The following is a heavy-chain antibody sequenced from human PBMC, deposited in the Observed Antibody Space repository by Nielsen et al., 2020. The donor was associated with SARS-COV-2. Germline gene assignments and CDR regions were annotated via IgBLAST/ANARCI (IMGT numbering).Heavy chain of an antibody. CDR1: GGSFSGYY. CDR2: INHSGST. CDR3: ARGSWSYWYFDL. V-gene: IGHV4-34*01. Sequence: SETLSLTCAVYGGSFSGYYWSWIRQPPGKGLEWIGEINHSGSTNYNPSLKSRVTISVDTSKNQFSLKLSSVTAVDTAVYYCARGSWSYWYFDLWGRGTLVTVSS. J-gene: IGHJ2*01.